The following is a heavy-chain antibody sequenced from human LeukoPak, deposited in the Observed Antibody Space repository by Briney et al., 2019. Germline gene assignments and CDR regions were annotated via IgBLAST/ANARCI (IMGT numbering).Heavy chain of an antibody. V-gene: IGHV3-7*01. CDR1: GFTFSSYA. J-gene: IGHJ4*02. D-gene: IGHD6-13*01. CDR2: IKQDGSEK. CDR3: AREGIAAAGFDY. Sequence: GGSPRLSCAASGFTFSSYAMSWVRQAPGKGLEWVANIKQDGSEKYYVDSVKGRFTISRDNAKNSLYLQMNSLRAEDTAVYYCAREGIAAAGFDYWGQGTLVTVSS.